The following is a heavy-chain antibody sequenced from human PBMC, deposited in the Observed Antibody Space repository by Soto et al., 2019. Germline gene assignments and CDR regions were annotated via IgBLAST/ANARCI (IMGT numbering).Heavy chain of an antibody. V-gene: IGHV1-69*13. CDR2: IIPIFGTA. D-gene: IGHD1-1*01. Sequence: SVKVSCKASGGTFSSYAISWVRQAPGQGLEWMGGIIPIFGTANYAQKFQGRVTITADESTSTAYMELSSLRSEDTAVYYCARELGAGTTAPGAFDIWGQGTMVTVSS. CDR3: ARELGAGTTAPGAFDI. J-gene: IGHJ3*02. CDR1: GGTFSSYA.